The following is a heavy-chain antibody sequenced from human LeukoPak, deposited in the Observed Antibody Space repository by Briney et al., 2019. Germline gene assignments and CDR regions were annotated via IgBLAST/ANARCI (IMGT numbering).Heavy chain of an antibody. Sequence: SETLSLTCTVSGGPISSYYWSWIRQPAGKGLEWIGRIYTSGSTNYNPSLKSRVTMSVDTSKNQFSLKLSSVTAADTAVYYCARDACSSTSCSRRGYYFDYWGQGTLVTVSS. J-gene: IGHJ4*02. CDR3: ARDACSSTSCSRRGYYFDY. D-gene: IGHD2-2*01. CDR1: GGPISSYY. V-gene: IGHV4-4*07. CDR2: IYTSGST.